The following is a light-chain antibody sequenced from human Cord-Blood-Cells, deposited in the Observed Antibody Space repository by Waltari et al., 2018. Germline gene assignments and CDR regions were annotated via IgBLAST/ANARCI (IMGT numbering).Light chain of an antibody. Sequence: EIVMTQSPATLSVSTGERATLSCRASQSVRSNLAWYQQKPGQAPRLLISGASTRATGIPARFSGSGSGTEFTLTISSLQSEDFAVYYCQQYNNWPPWTFGQGTKVEIK. V-gene: IGKV3-15*01. CDR1: QSVRSN. CDR2: GAS. CDR3: QQYNNWPPWT. J-gene: IGKJ1*01.